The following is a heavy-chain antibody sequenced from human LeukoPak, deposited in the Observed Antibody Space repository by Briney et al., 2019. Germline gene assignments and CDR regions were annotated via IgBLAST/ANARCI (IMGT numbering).Heavy chain of an antibody. J-gene: IGHJ3*02. CDR2: IGSAI. CDR1: GFTFSDFS. D-gene: IGHD2-2*01. CDR3: ARDHAYAFDI. Sequence: GGSLRLSCVASGFTFSDFSLNWVRQAPGKGLEWISYIGSAIYYADSVKGRFTISRENAKTSPYLQMNSLRAEDTAVYYCARDHAYAFDIWGQGTLVTVSS. V-gene: IGHV3-48*01.